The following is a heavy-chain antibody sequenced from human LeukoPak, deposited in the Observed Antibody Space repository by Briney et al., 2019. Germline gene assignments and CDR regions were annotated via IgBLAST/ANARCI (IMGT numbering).Heavy chain of an antibody. CDR2: IKQDGSEK. V-gene: IGHV3-7*01. Sequence: GSLRPPCAASGFTFSSYWMSWVRQAPGKGLEWVANIKQDGSEKYYVDSVKGRFTISRDNAKNSLYLQMNSLRAEDTAVYYCARLFWSGYCLDYWGQGTLVTVSS. CDR3: ARLFWSGYCLDY. D-gene: IGHD3-3*01. CDR1: GFTFSSYW. J-gene: IGHJ4*02.